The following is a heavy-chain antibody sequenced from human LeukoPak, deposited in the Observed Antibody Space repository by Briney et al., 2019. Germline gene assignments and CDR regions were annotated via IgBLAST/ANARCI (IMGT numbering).Heavy chain of an antibody. CDR1: GFTFSSYG. Sequence: GGSLRLSCAASGFTFSSYGMHWVRQAPGKGLEGVAVISYDGSNKYYADSVKGRFTISRDNSKNTLYLQMNSLRAEDTAVYYCAKGLTRAVVFDYFDYWGQGTLVTVSS. CDR2: ISYDGSNK. J-gene: IGHJ4*02. D-gene: IGHD6-19*01. CDR3: AKGLTRAVVFDYFDY. V-gene: IGHV3-30*18.